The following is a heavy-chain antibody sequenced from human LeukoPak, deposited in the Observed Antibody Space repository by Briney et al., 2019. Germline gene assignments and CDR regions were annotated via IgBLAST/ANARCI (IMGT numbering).Heavy chain of an antibody. Sequence: SETLSLTCAVYGGSSSGYYWSWIRQPPGKGLEWIGEINHSGSTNYNPSLKSRVTISVDTSKNQFSLKLSSVTAADTAVYYCARTPKADYYYGMDVWGKGTTVTVSS. D-gene: IGHD6-19*01. CDR1: GGSSSGYY. CDR2: INHSGST. V-gene: IGHV4-34*01. CDR3: ARTPKADYYYGMDV. J-gene: IGHJ6*04.